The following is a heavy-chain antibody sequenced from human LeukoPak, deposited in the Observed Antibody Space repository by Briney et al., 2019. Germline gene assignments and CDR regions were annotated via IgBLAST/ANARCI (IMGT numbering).Heavy chain of an antibody. V-gene: IGHV4-39*07. CDR1: GGSISVTSYY. CDR3: AREDCTNGVCYFDY. Sequence: PSETLSLTCTVSGGSISVTSYYWGWIRQPPGKGLEWIGSIYYSGSTYYNPSLKSRVTISVDTSKNQFSLKLSSVTAADTAVYYCAREDCTNGVCYFDYWGQGTLVTVSS. J-gene: IGHJ4*02. CDR2: IYYSGST. D-gene: IGHD2-8*01.